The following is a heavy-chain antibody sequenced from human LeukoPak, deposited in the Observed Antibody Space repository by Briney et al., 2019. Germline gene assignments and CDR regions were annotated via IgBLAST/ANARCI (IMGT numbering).Heavy chain of an antibody. D-gene: IGHD3-10*01. V-gene: IGHV4-30-2*01. CDR1: GGSFSGYY. CDR2: IYHSGST. J-gene: IGHJ4*02. Sequence: SETLSLTCAVYGGSFSGYYWSWIRQPPGKGLEWIGYIYHSGSTYYNPSLKSRVTISVDRSKNQFSLKLSSVTAADTAVYYCARDRGVRGGYFDYWGQGTLVTVSS. CDR3: ARDRGVRGGYFDY.